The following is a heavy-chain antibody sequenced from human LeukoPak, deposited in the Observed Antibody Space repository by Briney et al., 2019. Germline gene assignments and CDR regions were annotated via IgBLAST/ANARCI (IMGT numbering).Heavy chain of an antibody. J-gene: IGHJ6*02. Sequence: ASVKVSCKASGYTFTSYAMHWVRQAPGQRLEWMGWINAGNGNTKYSQKFQGRVTITRDTSASTAYMELSSLRSEDTAVYYCARDPISGSYLYYYYGMDAWGQGTTVTVSS. V-gene: IGHV1-3*01. CDR1: GYTFTSYA. CDR3: ARDPISGSYLYYYYGMDA. D-gene: IGHD1-26*01. CDR2: INAGNGNT.